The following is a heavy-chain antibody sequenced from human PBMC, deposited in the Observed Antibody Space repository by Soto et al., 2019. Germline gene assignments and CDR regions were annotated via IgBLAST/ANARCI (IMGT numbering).Heavy chain of an antibody. Sequence: GALRLSCTASGFTFGDYAMSWFRQAPGKGLEWVGFIRSKAYGGTTEYAASVKGRFTISRDDSKSIAYLQMNSLKTEDTAVYNCSSGWYSYYYYGMDVWGQGTTVTVSS. CDR3: SSGWYSYYYYGMDV. CDR2: IRSKAYGGTT. CDR1: GFTFGDYA. D-gene: IGHD6-19*01. V-gene: IGHV3-49*03. J-gene: IGHJ6*02.